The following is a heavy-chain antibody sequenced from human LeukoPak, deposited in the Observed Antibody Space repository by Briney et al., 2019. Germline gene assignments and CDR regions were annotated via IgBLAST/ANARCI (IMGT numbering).Heavy chain of an antibody. J-gene: IGHJ5*02. CDR2: IYYTGSI. D-gene: IGHD1-26*01. Sequence: SETLSLTCTVSGGSISSYFWSWIRQPPGKRLEWIAFIYYTGSINYNPSLKSRASISLDTSKNLCSLRLSSVTAADTAVYYCARHAIYSGGYSYWFDPWGLGTLVTVSS. CDR1: GGSISSYF. CDR3: ARHAIYSGGYSYWFDP. V-gene: IGHV4-59*08.